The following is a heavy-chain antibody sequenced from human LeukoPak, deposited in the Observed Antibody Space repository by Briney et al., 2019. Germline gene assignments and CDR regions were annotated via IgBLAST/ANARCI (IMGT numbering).Heavy chain of an antibody. J-gene: IGHJ6*02. CDR2: IDPSDSYT. Sequence: GESLKISCKGSGYSFTSYWISWVRQMPGKGLEWMGRIDPSDSYTNYSPSFQGHVTISADKSISTAYLQWSSLKASDTAMYYCARHVSGLEGVRGYYCYGMDVWGQGTTVTVSS. CDR3: ARHVSGLEGVRGYYCYGMDV. CDR1: GYSFTSYW. V-gene: IGHV5-10-1*01. D-gene: IGHD3-10*01.